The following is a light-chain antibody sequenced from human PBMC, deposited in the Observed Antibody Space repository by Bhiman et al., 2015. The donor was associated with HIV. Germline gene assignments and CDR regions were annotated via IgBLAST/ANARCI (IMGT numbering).Light chain of an antibody. CDR1: SSDVGGYNY. CDR3: SSYSSSASWV. CDR2: DVN. V-gene: IGLV2-14*03. J-gene: IGLJ3*02. Sequence: QSALTQPASVSGSPGQSITISCTGTSSDVGGYNYVSWYQQHPAKAPKLMIYDVNKRPSGISNRFSGSKSGNTASLTISGLQAEDEAVYYCSSYSSSASWVFGGGIHLTVL.